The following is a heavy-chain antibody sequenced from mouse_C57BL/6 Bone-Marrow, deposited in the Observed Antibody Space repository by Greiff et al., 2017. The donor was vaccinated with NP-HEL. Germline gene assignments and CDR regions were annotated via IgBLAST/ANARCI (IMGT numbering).Heavy chain of an antibody. J-gene: IGHJ4*01. V-gene: IGHV2-9-1*01. D-gene: IGHD1-1*01. CDR3: ASDYGSSYALYYYAMDY. CDR1: GFSLTSYA. Sequence: VKLMESGPGLVAPSQSLSITCTVSGFSLTSYAISWVRQPPGKGLEWLGVIWTGGGTNYNSALKSRLSISKDNSKSQVFLKMNSLQTDDTARYYCASDYGSSYALYYYAMDYWGQGTSVTVSS. CDR2: IWTGGGT.